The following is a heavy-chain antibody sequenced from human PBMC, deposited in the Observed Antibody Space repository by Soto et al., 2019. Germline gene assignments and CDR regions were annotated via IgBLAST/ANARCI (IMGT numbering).Heavy chain of an antibody. J-gene: IGHJ3*02. D-gene: IGHD3-3*01. V-gene: IGHV1-18*04. CDR1: GYTFTSYG. Sequence: ASVKVSCKASGYTFTSYGISWVRQAPGQGLEWMGWISAYNGNTNYAQKLQGRVTMTTDTSTSTAYMELRSLRSDDTAVYYCARSNLSYYDFWSGYYRPTPPDAFAIWGQGTMVIVS. CDR2: ISAYNGNT. CDR3: ARSNLSYYDFWSGYYRPTPPDAFAI.